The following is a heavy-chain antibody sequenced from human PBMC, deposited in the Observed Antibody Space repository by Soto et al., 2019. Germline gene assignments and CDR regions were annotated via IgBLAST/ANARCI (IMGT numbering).Heavy chain of an antibody. CDR1: GFTFSSYG. J-gene: IGHJ6*02. CDR3: ARDPDHDYVWGSYRVYYYGMDV. D-gene: IGHD3-16*02. V-gene: IGHV3-33*01. Sequence: GGSLRLSCAASGFTFSSYGMHWVRQAPGKGLEWVAVIWYDGSNKYYADSVKGRFTISRDNSKNTLYLQMNSLRAEDTAVYYCARDPDHDYVWGSYRVYYYGMDVWGQGTTVTVSS. CDR2: IWYDGSNK.